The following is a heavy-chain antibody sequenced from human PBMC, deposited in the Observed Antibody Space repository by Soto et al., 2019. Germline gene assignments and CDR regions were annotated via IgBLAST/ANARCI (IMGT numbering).Heavy chain of an antibody. D-gene: IGHD6-13*01. CDR2: IYPDDGAT. Sequence: ESLKLSCKVAGYSHTNYWGDWVRQMTEKGLVWMGAIYPDDGATRYSPSFQGQVTISADKSISTAYLQWSSLKASDTAMYYCARQPAADYWGQGTLVTVSS. CDR3: ARQPAADY. CDR1: GYSHTNYW. V-gene: IGHV5-51*01. J-gene: IGHJ4*02.